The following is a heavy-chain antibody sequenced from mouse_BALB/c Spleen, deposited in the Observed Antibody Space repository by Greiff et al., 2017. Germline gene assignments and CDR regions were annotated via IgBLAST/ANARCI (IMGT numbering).Heavy chain of an antibody. J-gene: IGHJ3*01. CDR2: IWTGGGT. CDR3: VRDRTARATPFAD. CDR1: GFSLTSYD. D-gene: IGHD3-2*01. V-gene: IGHV2-9-2*01. Sequence: QVQLKESGPGLVAPSQSLSITCTVSGFSLTSYDISWIRQPPGKGLEWLGVIWTGGGTNYNSAFMSRLSISKDNSKSQVFLKMNSLQTDDTAIYYCVRDRTARATPFADWGQGTLVTVSA.